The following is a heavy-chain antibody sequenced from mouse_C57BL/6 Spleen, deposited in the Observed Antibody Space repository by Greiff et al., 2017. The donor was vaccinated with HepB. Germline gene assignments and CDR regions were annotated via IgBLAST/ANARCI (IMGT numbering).Heavy chain of an antibody. CDR1: GYSITSGYY. V-gene: IGHV3-6*01. J-gene: IGHJ4*01. Sequence: EVKLMESGPGLVKPSQSLSLTCSVTGYSITSGYYWNWIRQFPGNKLEWMGYISYDGSNNYNPSLKNRISITRDTSKNQFFLKLNSVTTEDTATYSCARARSPPAMDYWGQGTSVTVSS. CDR3: ARARSPPAMDY. CDR2: ISYDGSN.